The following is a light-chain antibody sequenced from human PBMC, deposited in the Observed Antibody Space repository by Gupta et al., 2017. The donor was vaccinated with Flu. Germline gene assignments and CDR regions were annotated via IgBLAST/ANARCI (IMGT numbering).Light chain of an antibody. Sequence: SYALTQPRSVSVSPGQTARITCSGDTLARKNAYWYQQKAGRAPDMVIYKDNERPSGSPERVSCSTSGTTATVTISEVPAEEEAAYYYHSVESSPSSRWVFGGGTKLTVL. J-gene: IGLJ3*02. CDR1: TLARKN. CDR2: KDN. CDR3: HSVESSPSSRWV. V-gene: IGLV3-25*02.